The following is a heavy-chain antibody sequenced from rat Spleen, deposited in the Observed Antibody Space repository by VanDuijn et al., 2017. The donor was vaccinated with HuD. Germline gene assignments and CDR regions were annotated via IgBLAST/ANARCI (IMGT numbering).Heavy chain of an antibody. CDR2: IWKGGST. CDR1: GFSLTSNS. CDR3: AKHGNYGSYVGYFDY. Sequence: QVQLKESGPGLVQPSQTLSLTCTVSGFSLTSNSVHWVRQPPGKGLEWVGAIWKGGSTDYNSALKSRLSISRDTSKNQVFLKMNSLQTDDTGTYYCAKHGNYGSYVGYFDYWGQGVMVTVSS. D-gene: IGHD1-3*01. V-gene: IGHV2-61*01. J-gene: IGHJ2*01.